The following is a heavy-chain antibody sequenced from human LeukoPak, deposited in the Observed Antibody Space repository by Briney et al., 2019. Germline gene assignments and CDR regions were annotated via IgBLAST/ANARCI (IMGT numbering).Heavy chain of an antibody. J-gene: IGHJ4*02. CDR2: ISGSGGST. Sequence: GGSLRLSCAASGFTFSSYAMSWVRQAPGKGLEWVSAISGSGGSTYYADSVKGRFTISRDNSKNTLYLQMNSLRAEDTAVYYCAKFWEYCSGGSCYFFDYWGQGTLVTVSS. CDR1: GFTFSSYA. V-gene: IGHV3-23*01. CDR3: AKFWEYCSGGSCYFFDY. D-gene: IGHD2-15*01.